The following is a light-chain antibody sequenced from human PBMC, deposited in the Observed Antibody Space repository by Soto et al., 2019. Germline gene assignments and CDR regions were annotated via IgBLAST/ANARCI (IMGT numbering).Light chain of an antibody. Sequence: EIVMTQSPATLSVSPGERATLSCRASQSVSSNLAWYQQKPGQAPRLLIYGASTRATGIPARFSGSGSGTEFTLTLSSLQSEDFAVYYCQHYHNWPPWTFGQGTKVEVK. V-gene: IGKV3-15*01. CDR1: QSVSSN. J-gene: IGKJ1*01. CDR3: QHYHNWPPWT. CDR2: GAS.